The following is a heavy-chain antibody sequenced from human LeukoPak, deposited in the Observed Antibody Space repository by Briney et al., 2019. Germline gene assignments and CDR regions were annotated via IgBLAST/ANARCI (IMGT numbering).Heavy chain of an antibody. Sequence: PGGSLRLSCAASGFSFSYYAMSWVRQAPGKGLEWVSGISSGGGTTYYEDSVKGRFTISRDNSKTTLYLLMNSLRAEDTAVYFCAKDPSSGFADGDAFDIWGQGTMVTVSS. CDR1: GFSFSYYA. D-gene: IGHD3-10*01. CDR2: ISSGGGTT. J-gene: IGHJ3*02. CDR3: AKDPSSGFADGDAFDI. V-gene: IGHV3-23*01.